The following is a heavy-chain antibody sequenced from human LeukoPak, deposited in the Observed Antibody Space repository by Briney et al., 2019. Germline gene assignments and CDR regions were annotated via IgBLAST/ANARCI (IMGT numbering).Heavy chain of an antibody. CDR1: GYTFTGYY. CDR2: INPNSGGT. Sequence: ASVKVSCKASGYTFTGYYMHWVRQAPGQGLEWMGWINPNSGGTNYAQKFQGWVTMTRDTSISTAYMELSRLRSDDTAVYYCARGLVAAAGWYFDYWGQGTLVTVSS. D-gene: IGHD6-13*01. J-gene: IGHJ4*02. CDR3: ARGLVAAAGWYFDY. V-gene: IGHV1-2*04.